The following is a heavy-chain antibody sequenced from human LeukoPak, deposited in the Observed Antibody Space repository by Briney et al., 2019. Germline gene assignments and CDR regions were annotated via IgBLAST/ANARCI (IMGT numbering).Heavy chain of an antibody. CDR2: INHSGST. CDR1: GGSFSGYY. V-gene: IGHV4-34*01. CDR3: ASHYYDSSGHYHFDY. J-gene: IGHJ4*02. D-gene: IGHD3-22*01. Sequence: PSETLSLTCAVYGGSFSGYYWSWIRQPPGKGLEWIGEINHSGSTNYDPSLKGRVTISVDTSKNQFSLKLSSVTAADTAVYYCASHYYDSSGHYHFDYWGQGTLVTVSS.